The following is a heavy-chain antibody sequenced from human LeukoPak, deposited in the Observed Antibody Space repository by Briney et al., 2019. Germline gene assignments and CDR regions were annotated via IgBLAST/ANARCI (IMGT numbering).Heavy chain of an antibody. CDR2: ISGSGGST. CDR1: GFTFSSYA. J-gene: IGHJ4*02. CDR3: AVAYCGGDCYSGGYFDY. Sequence: PGGSLRLSCAASGFTFSSYAMSWVRQAPGKGLEWVSAISGSGGSTYYADSVKGRFTISRDNSKNTLYLQMNSLRAEDTAVYYCAVAYCGGDCYSGGYFDYWGQGTPVTVSS. V-gene: IGHV3-23*01. D-gene: IGHD2-21*01.